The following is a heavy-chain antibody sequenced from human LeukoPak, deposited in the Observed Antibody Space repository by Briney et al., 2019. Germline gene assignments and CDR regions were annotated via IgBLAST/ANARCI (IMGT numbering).Heavy chain of an antibody. CDR3: GRGHWGLDY. V-gene: IGHV3-48*03. J-gene: IGHJ4*02. D-gene: IGHD7-27*01. Sequence: GGSLRLSCAAYGFTFSIYEMNWVRQAPGKGLELVSYISQTGDDTYYVDSVKGRFTISRDNAKNSLYLQMNSLRAEDTAIYYCGRGHWGLDYWGQGTLVTVSS. CDR2: ISQTGDDT. CDR1: GFTFSIYE.